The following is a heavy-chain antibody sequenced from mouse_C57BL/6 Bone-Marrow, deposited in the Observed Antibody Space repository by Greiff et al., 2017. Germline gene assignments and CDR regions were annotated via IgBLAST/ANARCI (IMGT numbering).Heavy chain of an antibody. J-gene: IGHJ1*03. CDR1: GYTFTSYW. D-gene: IGHD2-4*01. CDR2: IHPNSGST. V-gene: IGHV1-64*01. CDR3: ARRVYYDYVYWYFDV. Sequence: QVQLQQPGAELVKPGASVKLSCKASGYTFTSYWMHWVKQRPGQGLEWIGMIHPNSGSTNYNEKFKSKATLTVDKSSSTAYMQLSSLTSEDSAVYYCARRVYYDYVYWYFDVWGTGTTVTVSS.